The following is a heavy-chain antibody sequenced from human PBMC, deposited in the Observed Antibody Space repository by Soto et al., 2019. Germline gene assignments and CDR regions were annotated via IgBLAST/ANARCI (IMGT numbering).Heavy chain of an antibody. Sequence: PGKGVEWTGSIYSSRCTNYHPALKSRVTISVDRSKHQFSLKLSSVTAADTGVYYCARTVTTEPIRAYWGKGTLVTVSS. J-gene: IGHJ4*02. D-gene: IGHD4-17*01. V-gene: IGHV4-61*06. CDR2: IYSSRCT. CDR3: ARTVTTEPIRAY.